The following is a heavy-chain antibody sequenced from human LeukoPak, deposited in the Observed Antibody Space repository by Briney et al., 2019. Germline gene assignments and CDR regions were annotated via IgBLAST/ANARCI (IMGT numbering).Heavy chain of an antibody. CDR3: ARVDYGDYGEYFQH. CDR1: GGTFSSYA. Sequence: ASVKVSCKASGGTFSSYAISWVRQAPGQGLEWMGGIIPIFGTANYAQKFQGRVTITADESTSTAYMELSSLRSEDTAVYHCARVDYGDYGEYFQHWGQGTLVTVSS. V-gene: IGHV1-69*13. D-gene: IGHD4-17*01. CDR2: IIPIFGTA. J-gene: IGHJ1*01.